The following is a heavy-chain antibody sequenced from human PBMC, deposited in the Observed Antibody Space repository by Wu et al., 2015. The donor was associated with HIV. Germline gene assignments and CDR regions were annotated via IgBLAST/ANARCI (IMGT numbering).Heavy chain of an antibody. V-gene: IGHV1-8*01. CDR3: ARQRAYTSGWYILDN. J-gene: IGHJ4*02. CDR2: MNPRTGNI. D-gene: IGHD6-19*01. Sequence: QVQLVQSGAEVKKPGASVKVSCKASGYTFSSYDINWVRQATGQGLEWMGWMNPRTGNIGYAQKFQGRVTMTRDTSISTANMELSSLRSEDTAVYYCARQRAYTSGWYILDNWGRGNAWSPSP. CDR1: GYTFSSYD.